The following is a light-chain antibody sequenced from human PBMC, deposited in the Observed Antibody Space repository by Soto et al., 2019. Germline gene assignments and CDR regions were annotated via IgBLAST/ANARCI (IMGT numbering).Light chain of an antibody. CDR2: EVS. CDR1: SSDVGGYNF. Sequence: QSALTQPASVSGSPGQSITISCTGTSSDVGGYNFVSWYQHHPGKAPKLIIYEVSNRPSGVSNRFSASKSGNTASLTIFGRQAEDEADYYCSSYTTSSTLLLFGGGTKLTVL. J-gene: IGLJ2*01. CDR3: SSYTTSSTLLL. V-gene: IGLV2-14*01.